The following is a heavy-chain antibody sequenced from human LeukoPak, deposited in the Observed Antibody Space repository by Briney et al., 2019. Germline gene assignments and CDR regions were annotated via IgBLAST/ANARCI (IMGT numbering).Heavy chain of an antibody. J-gene: IGHJ4*02. CDR1: GFTFNTHG. Sequence: GGSLRLSCAASGFTFNTHGMHWVRQAPGKGLEWVAAFWFDGSVKHYSDAVKGRFTTSRDNSLNTLYLQMNSLRVEDTAIYYCAKDTAVQFLEPAFWGQGTLVTVSS. CDR3: AKDTAVQFLEPAF. D-gene: IGHD3-3*01. CDR2: FWFDGSVK. V-gene: IGHV3-33*06.